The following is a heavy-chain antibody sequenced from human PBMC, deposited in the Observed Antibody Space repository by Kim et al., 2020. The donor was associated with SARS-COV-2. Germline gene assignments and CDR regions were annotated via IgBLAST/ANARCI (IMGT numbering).Heavy chain of an antibody. CDR2: IYYSGST. J-gene: IGHJ2*01. V-gene: IGHV4-39*02. CDR1: GGSISSSSYY. D-gene: IGHD2-2*01. CDR3: AREEDIVVVPAARPPFDL. Sequence: SETLSLTCTVSGGSISSSSYYWGWIRQPPGKGLEWIGSIYYSGSTYYNPSLKSRVTISVDTSKNQFSLKLSSVTAADTAVYYCAREEDIVVVPAARPPFDLWGRGTLVTVSS.